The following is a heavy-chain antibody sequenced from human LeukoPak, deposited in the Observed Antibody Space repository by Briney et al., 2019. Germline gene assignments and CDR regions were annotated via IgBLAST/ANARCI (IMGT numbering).Heavy chain of an antibody. CDR2: INHSGST. CDR1: GGSFSGYY. V-gene: IGHV4-34*01. D-gene: IGHD3-22*01. Sequence: SETLSLTCAVYGGSFSGYYWSWIRQPPGKGLEWIGEINHSGSTNYNPSLKSRVTISVDTSKNQFSLMLSSVTAADTAVYYCARVGYDSSGYFTAPDYWGQGTLVTVSS. J-gene: IGHJ4*02. CDR3: ARVGYDSSGYFTAPDY.